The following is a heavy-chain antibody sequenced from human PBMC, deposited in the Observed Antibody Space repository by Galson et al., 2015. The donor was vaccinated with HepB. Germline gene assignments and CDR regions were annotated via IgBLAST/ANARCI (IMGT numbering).Heavy chain of an antibody. CDR1: GFTFSDYY. CDR2: ISSSSSYT. CDR3: ARAAFDYYDSSGYQIDY. V-gene: IGHV3-11*06. D-gene: IGHD3-22*01. J-gene: IGHJ4*02. Sequence: SLRLSCAASGFTFSDYYMSWIRQAPGKGLEWVSYISSSSSYTNYADSVKGRFTISRDNAKNSLYLQMNSLRAEDTAVYYCARAAFDYYDSSGYQIDYWGQGTLVTVSS.